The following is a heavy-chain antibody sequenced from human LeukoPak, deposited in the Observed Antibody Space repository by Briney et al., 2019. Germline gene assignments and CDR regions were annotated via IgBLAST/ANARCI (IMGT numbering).Heavy chain of an antibody. J-gene: IGHJ4*02. CDR3: ARVSSLAVAGFFDY. CDR2: IKQDGREK. CDR1: GFTFSSYW. D-gene: IGHD6-19*01. V-gene: IGHV3-7*01. Sequence: GGSLRPSCAASGFTFSSYWMNWVRQAPGKGLEWVANIKQDGREKDYVDSVKGRFTISRDNAKNPLYLQMNSPRAEDTAVYYCARVSSLAVAGFFDYWGQGILVTVSS.